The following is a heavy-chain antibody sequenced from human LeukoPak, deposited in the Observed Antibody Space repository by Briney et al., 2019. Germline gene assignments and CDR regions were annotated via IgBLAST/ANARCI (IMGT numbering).Heavy chain of an antibody. Sequence: QSGGSLRLSCAASGFTFSSYAMHWVRQAPGKGLEWVAFIHYDGSNNYYADSVKGRFTTSRDNSKNTLYLQMNTLRADDTAVYYCAKDHGSSDWYYFDYWGQGTLVTVSS. CDR1: GFTFSSYA. J-gene: IGHJ4*02. D-gene: IGHD6-13*01. V-gene: IGHV3-30*02. CDR3: AKDHGSSDWYYFDY. CDR2: IHYDGSNN.